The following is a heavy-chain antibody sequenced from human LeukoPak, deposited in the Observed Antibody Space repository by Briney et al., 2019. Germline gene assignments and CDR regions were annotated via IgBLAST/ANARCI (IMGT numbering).Heavy chain of an antibody. J-gene: IGHJ4*02. CDR2: IKQDGSEE. CDR1: GFTFSSYW. D-gene: IGHD3-22*01. V-gene: IGHV3-7*01. Sequence: PGGSLRLSCAASGFTFSSYWMSWVRQAPGKGLEWVANIKQDGSEEYYVDSVKGRFTISRDNAKNSLYLQMNSLRAEDTAVYYCASGFHYYDSSGYRYWGQGTLVTVSS. CDR3: ASGFHYYDSSGYRY.